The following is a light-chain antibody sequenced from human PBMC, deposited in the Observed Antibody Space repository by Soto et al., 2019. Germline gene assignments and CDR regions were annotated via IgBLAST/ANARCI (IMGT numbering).Light chain of an antibody. J-gene: IGKJ5*01. CDR1: QSLVHSDGIAY. Sequence: DVVMTQSPVSLPVTLGQPASISCRSNQSLVHSDGIAYFSWVQQRPGRSPRRXIEKVSNRDSGGPARVSGSGSGTDGALKISRVEAEDVGVYYCMQGTHWPITFGQGTRLEIK. CDR2: KVS. CDR3: MQGTHWPIT. V-gene: IGKV2-30*02.